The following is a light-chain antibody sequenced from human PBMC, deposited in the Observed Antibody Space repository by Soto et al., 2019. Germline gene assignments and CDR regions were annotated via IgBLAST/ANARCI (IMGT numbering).Light chain of an antibody. V-gene: IGKV3-20*01. Sequence: EIVLTQSPGTMSLSPGETATLSCWASQSVSAGFLAWYQQKPGQAPRLLISGASDRATGIPDRFSGSGSGTDFTLTITRLEVEDSAVYFCQQCGRSPYTFGQGTKLEIK. CDR3: QQCGRSPYT. J-gene: IGKJ2*01. CDR2: GAS. CDR1: QSVSAGF.